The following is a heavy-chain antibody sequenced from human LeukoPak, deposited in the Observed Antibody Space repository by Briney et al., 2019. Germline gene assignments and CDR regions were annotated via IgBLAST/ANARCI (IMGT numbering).Heavy chain of an antibody. CDR2: IFYSGNT. V-gene: IGHV4-39*01. CDR3: ARLGDTLSTDRYFDY. J-gene: IGHJ4*02. CDR1: GGSISSSSYY. D-gene: IGHD3-16*01. Sequence: SETLSLTCTVSGGSISSSSYYWGWIRQPPGKGLEWIGSIFYSGNTYYNPSLKSRVTLSVDTSKNQFSLKLSSVTAADTAVYYCARLGDTLSTDRYFDYWGQGTLVPVSS.